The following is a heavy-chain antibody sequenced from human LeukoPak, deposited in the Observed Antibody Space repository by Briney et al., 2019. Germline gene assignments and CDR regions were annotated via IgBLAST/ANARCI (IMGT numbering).Heavy chain of an antibody. CDR2: IIPIFGKA. J-gene: IGHJ4*02. D-gene: IGHD3-10*01. CDR3: ARATYGSGSFRPPPLDS. V-gene: IGHV1-69*13. CDR1: GGTFSSYA. Sequence: ASVKVSCKASGGTFSSYAISWVRQAPGQGLEWMGGIIPIFGKANYAQKLHGRVTITADESTSTAYMELRSLRSEETAFYYGARATYGSGSFRPPPLDSWGQETLVTASS.